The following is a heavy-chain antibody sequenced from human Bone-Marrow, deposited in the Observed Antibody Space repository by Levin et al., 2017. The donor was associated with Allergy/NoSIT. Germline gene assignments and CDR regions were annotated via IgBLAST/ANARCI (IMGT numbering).Heavy chain of an antibody. Sequence: GESLKISCKTSGYTFTSYNVYWVRQAPGQGLEWMGYINPNSGNTGYAQKFQGRVTVTRNSSINTAYMELSGLRSEDTAMYYWARGDCYSGSCYGPDWFDPWGQGTQVTVSS. CDR2: INPNSGNT. V-gene: IGHV1-8*01. J-gene: IGHJ5*02. CDR3: ARGDCYSGSCYGPDWFDP. D-gene: IGHD2-15*01. CDR1: GYTFTSYN.